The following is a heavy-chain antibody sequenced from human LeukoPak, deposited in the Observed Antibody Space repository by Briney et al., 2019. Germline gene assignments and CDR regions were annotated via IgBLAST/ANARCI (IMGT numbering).Heavy chain of an antibody. CDR1: GGTFSSYA. Sequence: SVKVSCKASGGTFSSYAISWVRQAPGQGLEWMGGIIPIFGTANYAQKLQGRVTITADKSTSTAYMELSSLRSEDTAVYYCARLRGYDLWSGYYNPTSYFDYWGQGTLVTVSS. CDR3: ARLRGYDLWSGYYNPTSYFDY. V-gene: IGHV1-69*06. J-gene: IGHJ4*02. D-gene: IGHD3-3*01. CDR2: IIPIFGTA.